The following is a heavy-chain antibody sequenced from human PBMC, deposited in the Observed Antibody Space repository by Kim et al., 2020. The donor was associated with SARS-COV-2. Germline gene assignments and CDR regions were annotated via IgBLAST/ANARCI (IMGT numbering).Heavy chain of an antibody. CDR2: VTGSSSTT. Sequence: GGSLRLSCVTSGFTFSSHAMSWFRQASGKGLEWVSAVTGSSSTTYYSDSVKGRFTISRDNSKNTLSLQMTSLTTEDTAVYYCAKVGCGAYVGRDYFEYWGQGILVTVSS. CDR1: GFTFSSHA. CDR3: AKVGCGAYVGRDYFEY. J-gene: IGHJ4*02. D-gene: IGHD2-21*01. V-gene: IGHV3-23*01.